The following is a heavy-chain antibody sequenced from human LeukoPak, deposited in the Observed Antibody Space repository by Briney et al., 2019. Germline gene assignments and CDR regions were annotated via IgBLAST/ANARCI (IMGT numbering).Heavy chain of an antibody. Sequence: PSETLSLTCTVSGGSISSGDYYWSWIRQPPGKGLEWIGYIYYSGSTNYNPSLKSRVTISVDTSKNQFSLKLSSVTAADTAVYYCARGPWAIVGPIDYWGQGTLVTVSS. CDR2: IYYSGST. CDR1: GGSISSGDYY. J-gene: IGHJ4*02. V-gene: IGHV4-61*08. D-gene: IGHD1-26*01. CDR3: ARGPWAIVGPIDY.